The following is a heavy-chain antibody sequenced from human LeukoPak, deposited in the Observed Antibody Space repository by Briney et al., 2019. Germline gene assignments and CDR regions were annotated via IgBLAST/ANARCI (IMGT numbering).Heavy chain of an antibody. D-gene: IGHD2-2*01. Sequence: SETLSLTCTVSGGSISSGGYYWSWIRQHPGKGLGWIGYIYYSGSTYYNPSLKSRVTISVDTSKNQFSLKLSSVTAADTAVYYCARGLVVPAAMYYYYYGMDVWGQGTTVTVSS. CDR2: IYYSGST. J-gene: IGHJ6*02. V-gene: IGHV4-31*03. CDR3: ARGLVVPAAMYYYYYGMDV. CDR1: GGSISSGGYY.